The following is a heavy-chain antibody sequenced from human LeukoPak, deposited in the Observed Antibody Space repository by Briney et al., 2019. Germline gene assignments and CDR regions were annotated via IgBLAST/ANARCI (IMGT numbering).Heavy chain of an antibody. CDR3: ARDSVLGAPYTDH. CDR2: ISDHNGNP. D-gene: IGHD3-16*01. Sequence: ASVKVSCKASGYTFSNYGISWARQAPGQGLEWMGWISDHNGNPNYAQKFEGRVTMTTDTSTSTAYMELTSLTSDDTAVYYCARDSVLGAPYTDHWGQGTLVTVSS. J-gene: IGHJ4*02. CDR1: GYTFSNYG. V-gene: IGHV1-18*01.